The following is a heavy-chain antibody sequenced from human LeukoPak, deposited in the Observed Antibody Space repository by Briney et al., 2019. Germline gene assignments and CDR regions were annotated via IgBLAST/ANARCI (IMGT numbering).Heavy chain of an antibody. V-gene: IGHV3-23*01. D-gene: IGHD6-19*01. J-gene: IGHJ4*02. CDR1: GFTFSTYV. Sequence: GGSLRLSCAASGFTFSTYVMSWARQAPGMGLECVSAISGSGGSTYYADSVKGRFTISRDNSKNTLYLQMNSLRAEDTAVYYCAKDRGSSSGCYGDWGQGTLVTVSS. CDR2: ISGSGGST. CDR3: AKDRGSSSGCYGD.